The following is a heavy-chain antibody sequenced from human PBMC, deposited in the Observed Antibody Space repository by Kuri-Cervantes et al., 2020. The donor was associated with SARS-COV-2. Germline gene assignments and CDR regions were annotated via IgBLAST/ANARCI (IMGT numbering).Heavy chain of an antibody. CDR3: ARDVSPSSSSDYYYHGMDV. V-gene: IGHV3-30*03. Sequence: GESLKISCAASGFTFSSYGMHWVRQAPGKGLEWVAVISYDGSNKYYADSVKGRFTISRDNSKNTLYLQMNSLRAEDTAVYYCARDVSPSSSSDYYYHGMDVWGQGTTVTVSS. J-gene: IGHJ6*02. D-gene: IGHD6-6*01. CDR1: GFTFSSYG. CDR2: ISYDGSNK.